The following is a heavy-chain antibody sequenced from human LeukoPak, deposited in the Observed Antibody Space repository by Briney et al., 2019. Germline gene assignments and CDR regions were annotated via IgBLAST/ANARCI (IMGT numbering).Heavy chain of an antibody. CDR2: IYYRGNT. J-gene: IGHJ4*02. Sequence: SETLSLTCTVSGGSISRSSYCWGWLRQPPGKGLEWIGTIYYRGNTYSTPSLKCRVTISVDTSENHFSLRLSFVTAADTAMYYCARHTVTRGSNYIYVFDCWGEGTLATVS. D-gene: IGHD4-11*01. V-gene: IGHV4-39*02. CDR3: ARHTVTRGSNYIYVFDC. CDR1: GGSISRSSYC.